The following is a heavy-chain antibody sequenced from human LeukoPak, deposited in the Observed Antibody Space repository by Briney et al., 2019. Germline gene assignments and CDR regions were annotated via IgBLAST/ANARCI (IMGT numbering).Heavy chain of an antibody. CDR2: ISSSGSTI. V-gene: IGHV3-48*03. CDR3: ARDYYYYGMDA. Sequence: PGRSLRLSCAASGFTFSSYEMNWVRQAPGKGLEWVSYISSSGSTIYYADSVKGRFTISRDNAKNSLYLQMNSLRAEDTAVYYCARDYYYYGMDAWGQGTTVTVSS. J-gene: IGHJ6*02. CDR1: GFTFSSYE.